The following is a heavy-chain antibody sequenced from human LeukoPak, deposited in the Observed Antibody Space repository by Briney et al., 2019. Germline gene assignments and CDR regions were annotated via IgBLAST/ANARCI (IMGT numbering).Heavy chain of an antibody. Sequence: GGSLRLSCAASGFTFSNYAMTWVRQAPGKGLEWVSGISGSGDSTYYADSVKGRFTISRDNFKNTLYLQMNSLRAEDTAVYYCAKERKLLPFDYWGQGTLVTVSS. D-gene: IGHD2-15*01. J-gene: IGHJ4*02. CDR1: GFTFSNYA. CDR2: ISGSGDST. V-gene: IGHV3-23*01. CDR3: AKERKLLPFDY.